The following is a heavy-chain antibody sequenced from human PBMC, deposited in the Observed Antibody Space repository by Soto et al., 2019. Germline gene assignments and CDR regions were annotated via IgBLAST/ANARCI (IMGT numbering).Heavy chain of an antibody. CDR2: IYYSGST. CDR3: ARRIATAASWFDP. Sequence: QLQLQESGPGLVKPSETLSLTCTVSGYSISSSHYYWGWIRQPPGKGLEWIGSIYYSGSTYYNPSLKCRVAIFVSTSSIQFSLKLSSLTAADTAVYYCARRIATAASWFDPWGQGTLVTVSS. J-gene: IGHJ5*02. CDR1: GYSISSSHYY. D-gene: IGHD6-25*01. V-gene: IGHV4-39*01.